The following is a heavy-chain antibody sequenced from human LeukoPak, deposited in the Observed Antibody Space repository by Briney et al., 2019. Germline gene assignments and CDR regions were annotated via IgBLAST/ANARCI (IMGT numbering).Heavy chain of an antibody. CDR3: ARGRRIRDGYNLGY. V-gene: IGHV1-8*01. CDR2: MNPNSGNT. CDR1: GYTFTSYD. J-gene: IGHJ4*02. Sequence: ASVKVSCKASGYTFTSYDINWVRQATGQGLEWMGWMNPNSGNTGYAQKFQGRVTMTRNTSISTVYMELSSLRSEDTAVYYCARGRRIRDGYNLGYWGQGTLVTVSS. D-gene: IGHD5-24*01.